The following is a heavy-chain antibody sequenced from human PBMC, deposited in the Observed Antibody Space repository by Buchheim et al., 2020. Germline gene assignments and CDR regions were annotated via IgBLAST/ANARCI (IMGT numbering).Heavy chain of an antibody. Sequence: QVQLVQSGAEVKKPGASVKVSCKASGYTFSSYYMHWVRQAPGQGLEWMGIINPSGGSTRYAQKFQGRVTMTMDTSTRTVYMELSSLRSEDTAVYYCARVGGSGGRGDWYLDLWGRGTL. CDR2: INPSGGST. CDR3: ARVGGSGGRGDWYLDL. V-gene: IGHV1-46*03. J-gene: IGHJ2*01. D-gene: IGHD3-10*01. CDR1: GYTFSSYY.